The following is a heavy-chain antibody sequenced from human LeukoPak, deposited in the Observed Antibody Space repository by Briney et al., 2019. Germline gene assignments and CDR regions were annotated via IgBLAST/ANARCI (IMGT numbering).Heavy chain of an antibody. V-gene: IGHV3-9*03. D-gene: IGHD6-6*01. CDR1: GFTFDDYA. J-gene: IGHJ3*02. CDR3: AKGLGAARGTNAFDI. Sequence: GGSLRLSCAASGFTFDDYATHWVRQAPGKGLEWVSGISWNSGSIGYADSVKGRFTISRDNAKNSLYLQMNSLRAEDMALYYCAKGLGAARGTNAFDIWGQGTMVTVSS. CDR2: ISWNSGSI.